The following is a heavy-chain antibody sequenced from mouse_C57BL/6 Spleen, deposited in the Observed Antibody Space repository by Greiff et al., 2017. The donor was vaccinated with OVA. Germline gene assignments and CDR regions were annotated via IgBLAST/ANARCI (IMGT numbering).Heavy chain of an antibody. V-gene: IGHV1-59*01. CDR1: GYTFTSYW. J-gene: IGHJ1*03. CDR3: AKSGKNDWYFDV. Sequence: QVQLQQPGAELVRPGTSVKLSCKASGYTFTSYWMHWVKQRSGQGLEWIGVIDPSDSYTNYNQKFKGKATLTVDTSSSTAYMQLSSLTSEDSAVYYCAKSGKNDWYFDVWGTGTTVTVSS. CDR2: IDPSDSYT.